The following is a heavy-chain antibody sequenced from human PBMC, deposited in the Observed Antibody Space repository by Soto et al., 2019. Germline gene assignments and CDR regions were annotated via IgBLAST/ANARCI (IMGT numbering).Heavy chain of an antibody. CDR2: ISKDGNT. V-gene: IGHV4-59*12. J-gene: IGHJ5*02. D-gene: IGHD4-17*01. CDR1: GGSISSYY. Sequence: PSETLSLTCIVSGGSISSYYCSWIRQHPGKGLEWIGYISKDGNTNYNPSLNSRVTISVDTSKNQFSLKVRSVTAADTAVYYCARETYGDYVGYFDPWGQGIQVTVS. CDR3: ARETYGDYVGYFDP.